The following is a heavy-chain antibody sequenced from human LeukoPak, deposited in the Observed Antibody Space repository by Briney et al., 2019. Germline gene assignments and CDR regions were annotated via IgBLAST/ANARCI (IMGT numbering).Heavy chain of an antibody. CDR1: GFTLRSYD. CDR3: AKEYSGYYFDY. D-gene: IGHD5-12*01. J-gene: IGHJ4*02. V-gene: IGHV3-23*01. Sequence: GGALRLSCAASGFTLRSYDMSSVRQAPGKGLKWVAATSGSCVNSYYADSVRGRFTISRDNSQNTLYLQMDSLRAEDTALYYCAKEYSGYYFDYWGQGTLVTVSS. CDR2: TSGSCVNS.